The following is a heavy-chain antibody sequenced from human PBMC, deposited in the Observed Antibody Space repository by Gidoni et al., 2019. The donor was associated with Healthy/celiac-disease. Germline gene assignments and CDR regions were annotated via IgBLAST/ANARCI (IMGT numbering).Heavy chain of an antibody. Sequence: QLQRQESGPGLVKPSETRSLNCTVSGGSISSSSYDWGWIRQPPGKGLEWIGRIYYSGLTYSNASLKSRVTISVDTSKNQFSLKLSSVTAADTAVYYCASHLPSFLDSSGYLDYWGQGTLVTVSS. CDR3: ASHLPSFLDSSGYLDY. D-gene: IGHD3-22*01. V-gene: IGHV4-39*01. J-gene: IGHJ4*02. CDR1: GGSISSSSYD. CDR2: IYYSGLT.